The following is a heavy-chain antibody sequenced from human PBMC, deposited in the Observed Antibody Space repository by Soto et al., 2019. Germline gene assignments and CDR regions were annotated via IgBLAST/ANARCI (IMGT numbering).Heavy chain of an antibody. D-gene: IGHD6-19*01. CDR3: AHSVVAGLGYYFAY. CDR2: IYWDDDK. CDR1: GFSLSSTRVA. J-gene: IGHJ4*02. Sequence: QITLKESGPPLVKPTQTLTLTCTFSGFSLSSTRVAVGWIRQPPGKALEWLALIYWDDDKRYSPFLKSRLTINKDTSKNQVVLTMTNMDPVDTATYYCAHSVVAGLGYYFAYWGQGTLVTVSS. V-gene: IGHV2-5*02.